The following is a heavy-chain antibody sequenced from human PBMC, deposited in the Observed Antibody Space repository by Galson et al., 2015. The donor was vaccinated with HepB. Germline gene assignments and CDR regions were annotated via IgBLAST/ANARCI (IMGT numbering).Heavy chain of an antibody. CDR2: IIPMFGTP. Sequence: SVKVSCKASGGTFSSYAINWVRQAPGQGLEWVGGIIPMFGTPNYAQKFQGRVTITADESTSTAYMELSSLRSEDTAVYYCARGAVVLPAALYNWFDPWGQGTLVTVSS. J-gene: IGHJ5*02. V-gene: IGHV1-69*13. CDR1: GGTFSSYA. CDR3: ARGAVVLPAALYNWFDP. D-gene: IGHD2-2*01.